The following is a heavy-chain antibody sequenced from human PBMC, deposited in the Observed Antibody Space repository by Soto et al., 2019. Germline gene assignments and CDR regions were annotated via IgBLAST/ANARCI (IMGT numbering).Heavy chain of an antibody. Sequence: PGGSLRLSCTGSGFTFGDSAMSWFRQAPGKGLEWVSFIRSKVYGGTTEYAASVKGRFTISRDDSKSIAFLQMNNLKTEDTAVYYCANYGSGTQGWFDPWGQGTLVTVSS. CDR3: ANYGSGTQGWFDP. D-gene: IGHD3-10*01. CDR1: GFTFGDSA. V-gene: IGHV3-49*03. CDR2: IRSKVYGGTT. J-gene: IGHJ5*02.